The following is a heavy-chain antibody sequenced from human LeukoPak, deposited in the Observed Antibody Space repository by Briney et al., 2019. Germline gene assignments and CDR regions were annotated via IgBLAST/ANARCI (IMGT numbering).Heavy chain of an antibody. J-gene: IGHJ4*02. D-gene: IGHD3-3*01. CDR2: IKQDGSEK. CDR1: GFTFSSYW. Sequence: GGSLRLSRAASGFTFSSYWMSWVRQAPGKGLEWVANIKQDGSEKYYVDSVKGRFTISRDNAKNSLYLQMNSLRAEDTAVYYCARDPQYYDFWSGYYASIGIDYWGQGTLVTVSS. CDR3: ARDPQYYDFWSGYYASIGIDY. V-gene: IGHV3-7*01.